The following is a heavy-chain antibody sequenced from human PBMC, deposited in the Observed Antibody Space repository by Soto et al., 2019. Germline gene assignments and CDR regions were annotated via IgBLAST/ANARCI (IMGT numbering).Heavy chain of an antibody. CDR3: AKDWRESLPGDAFDI. CDR2: ITYGGSNK. Sequence: QVQLVESGGGVVQPGRSLRLSCAASGFTFSSYGMHWVRQAPGKGLEWVGVITYGGSNKFYADSVKGRFTISRENSKNTLYLQMNSLRAEDAAVYYCAKDWRESLPGDAFDIWGQGTMVTVSS. J-gene: IGHJ3*02. V-gene: IGHV3-30*18. D-gene: IGHD3-10*01. CDR1: GFTFSSYG.